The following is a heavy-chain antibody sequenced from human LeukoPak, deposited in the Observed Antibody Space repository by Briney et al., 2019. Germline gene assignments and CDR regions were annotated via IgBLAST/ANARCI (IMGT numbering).Heavy chain of an antibody. CDR2: IGSSSSTI. CDR1: GFTFSSYR. CDR3: ATGTSLDY. J-gene: IGHJ4*02. V-gene: IGHV3-48*01. Sequence: GGSLRLSCTASGFTFSSYRMNWVRQAPGKGLEWVSYIGSSSSTIYYADSVKGRFTISRDNAKNSLYLQLNSLRAEDTAVYYCATGTSLDYWGQGTPVTVSS.